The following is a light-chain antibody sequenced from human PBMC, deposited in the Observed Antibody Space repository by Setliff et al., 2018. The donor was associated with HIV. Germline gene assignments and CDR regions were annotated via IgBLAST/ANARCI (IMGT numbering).Light chain of an antibody. CDR3: SSYTSSSTRV. Sequence: QSALTQPAAVSGSPGQSITISCTGTSSDVGGYNYVSWYQQHPGKAPKLMIYDVSKRPSGVSNRFSGSKSGNTASLTISGLQAEDEADYYCSSYTSSSTRVFGTGTK. CDR2: DVS. CDR1: SSDVGGYNY. J-gene: IGLJ1*01. V-gene: IGLV2-14*01.